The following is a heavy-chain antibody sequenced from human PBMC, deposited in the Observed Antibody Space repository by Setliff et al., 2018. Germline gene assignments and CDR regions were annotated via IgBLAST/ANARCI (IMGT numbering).Heavy chain of an antibody. Sequence: SETLSLTCIVSGGSISDYYWSWIRQAPGKGLEWIGYIYYGGSTNYNPSLNSRVAISVDTSENQFSLRLNSVTAADTAVYYCLQWLAPVGMDVWGQGTTVTVSS. CDR3: LQWLAPVGMDV. CDR2: IYYGGST. V-gene: IGHV4-59*12. D-gene: IGHD6-19*01. CDR1: GGSISDYY. J-gene: IGHJ6*02.